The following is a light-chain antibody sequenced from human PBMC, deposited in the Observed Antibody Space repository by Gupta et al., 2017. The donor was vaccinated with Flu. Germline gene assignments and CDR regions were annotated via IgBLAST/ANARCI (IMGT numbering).Light chain of an antibody. J-gene: IGLJ1*01. Sequence: QSALTQPRSVSGSPGQSVTITCPGTISDVGAYNYVSWYQQHPGKAPKLIIYDVTKRPSGVPDRFSGSKSVSTASLTISGLQAEDEADYYCCSYIGSYSYVFGTGTKVTVL. CDR1: ISDVGAYNY. V-gene: IGLV2-11*01. CDR3: CSYIGSYSYV. CDR2: DVT.